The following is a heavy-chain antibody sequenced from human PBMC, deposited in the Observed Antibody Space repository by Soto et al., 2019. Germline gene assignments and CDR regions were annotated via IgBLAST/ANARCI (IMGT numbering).Heavy chain of an antibody. CDR1: GFTFSSYS. CDR3: ARDGWEIAAADYNWFDP. D-gene: IGHD6-13*01. V-gene: IGHV3-48*01. J-gene: IGHJ5*02. Sequence: GGSLRLSCAASGFTFSSYSMNWVRQAPGKGLEWVSYISSSSSTTYYADSVKGRFTISRDNAKNSLYLQMNSLRAEDTAVYYCARDGWEIAAADYNWFDPWGQGTLVTVSS. CDR2: ISSSSSTT.